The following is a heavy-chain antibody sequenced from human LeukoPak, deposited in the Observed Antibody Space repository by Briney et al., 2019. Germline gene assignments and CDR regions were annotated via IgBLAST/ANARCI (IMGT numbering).Heavy chain of an antibody. V-gene: IGHV3-30*02. CDR3: AKDGAGYVMDV. D-gene: IGHD3-9*01. Sequence: PGGSLRLSCAASGFTFSNYGVHGVRQAPGKGLEWVAFIQYNGSSKYYVDSVKGRFTISRDNSKNTLYLQMNSLRAEDTAVYFCAKDGAGYVMDVWGKGTTVTVSS. CDR2: IQYNGSSK. CDR1: GFTFSNYG. J-gene: IGHJ6*04.